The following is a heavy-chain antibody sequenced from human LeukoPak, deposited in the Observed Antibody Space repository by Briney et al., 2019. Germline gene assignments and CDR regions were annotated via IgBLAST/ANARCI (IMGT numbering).Heavy chain of an antibody. J-gene: IGHJ3*02. CDR2: ISSSSSYI. CDR1: GFTLSSYS. CDR3: ARDRPDAFDI. V-gene: IGHV3-21*01. Sequence: GGSLRLSCAASGFTLSSYSMNWVRQAPGKGLEWVSSISSSSSYIYYADSVKGRFTISRDNAKNSLYLQMNSLRAEDTAVYYCARDRPDAFDIWGQGTMVTVSS.